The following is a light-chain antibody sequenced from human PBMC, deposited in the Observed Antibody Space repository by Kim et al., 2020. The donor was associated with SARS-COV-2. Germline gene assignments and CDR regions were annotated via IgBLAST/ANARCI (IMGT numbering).Light chain of an antibody. V-gene: IGLV2-11*01. CDR3: CSYAGSYTYV. CDR2: DVN. J-gene: IGLJ1*01. Sequence: QPALTQPRSVSGSPGQSVTISCTGTSSDVGGYDYVSWYQQHSGKAPKLIICDVNKWPSGVPDRFSGSKAGNTASLTISGLQAEDEADYYCCSYAGSYTYVFGSGTKVTVL. CDR1: SSDVGGYDY.